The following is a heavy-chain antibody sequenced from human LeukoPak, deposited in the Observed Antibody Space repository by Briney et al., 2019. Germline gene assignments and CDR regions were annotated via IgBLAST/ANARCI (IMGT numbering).Heavy chain of an antibody. J-gene: IGHJ4*02. CDR3: RGAVAGTVDY. V-gene: IGHV3-23*01. D-gene: IGHD6-19*01. Sequence: GGSLRLSCAASGFTFSSYAMSWVRQAPGKGLQWVSIISGSGTAKYNADSVKGRFTIARDNSKNTLYLQMNSLRAEDTAVYYCRGAVAGTVDYWGQGTLVTVSS. CDR1: GFTFSSYA. CDR2: ISGSGTAK.